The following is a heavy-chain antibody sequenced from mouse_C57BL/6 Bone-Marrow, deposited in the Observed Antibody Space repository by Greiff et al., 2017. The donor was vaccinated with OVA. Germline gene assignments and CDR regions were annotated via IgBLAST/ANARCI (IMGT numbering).Heavy chain of an antibody. CDR1: GFTFSSYA. D-gene: IGHD1-1*01. J-gene: IGHJ4*01. CDR2: ISDGGSYT. CDR3: ARAHYYGSSYGAMDY. Sequence: EVQRVESGGGLVKPGGSLKLSCAASGFTFSSYAMSWVRQTPEKRLEWVATISDGGSYTYSPDNVKGRFTISRDNAKNNLYLQMSHLKSEDTAMYYCARAHYYGSSYGAMDYWGQGTSVTVSS. V-gene: IGHV5-4*01.